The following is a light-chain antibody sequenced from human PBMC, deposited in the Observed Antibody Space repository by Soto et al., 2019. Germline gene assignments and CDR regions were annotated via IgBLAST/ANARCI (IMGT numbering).Light chain of an antibody. Sequence: QSVLTQPPSASGTPGQRITISCSGSFYNIGSNTVNWYQNLPGTAPKLLIYSNHQRPSGVPARFSGSKSGTSASLAISGLQSEDEADYYCAAWDDSLNGYVFGTGTKVTVL. CDR3: AAWDDSLNGYV. CDR1: FYNIGSNT. J-gene: IGLJ1*01. V-gene: IGLV1-44*01. CDR2: SNH.